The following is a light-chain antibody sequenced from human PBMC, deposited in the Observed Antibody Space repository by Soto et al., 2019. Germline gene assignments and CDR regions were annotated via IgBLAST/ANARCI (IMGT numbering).Light chain of an antibody. J-gene: IGKJ5*01. CDR3: QHRHSYPIT. CDR1: QGISSF. CDR2: TAS. Sequence: DIPLTQSPSFLSASVGDRVTITCRASQGISSFLAWYQQKPGKAPKLLIHTASTLKSGVPSRFSGSGSGTAFTLTLSGLQPEDFATYYCQHRHSYPITFGQGTRLEIK. V-gene: IGKV1-9*01.